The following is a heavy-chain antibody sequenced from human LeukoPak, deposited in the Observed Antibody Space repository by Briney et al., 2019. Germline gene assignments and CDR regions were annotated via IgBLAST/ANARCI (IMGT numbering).Heavy chain of an antibody. Sequence: GGSLRLSCAASGSTFSSYAMSWVRQAPGKGLEWVPAITGSGGSTYYADSVKGRFTISRDNSKNTLYLQMNRLRAEDTAVYYCAKVPLIAAPKHFDYWGQGTLVTVSS. CDR1: GSTFSSYA. CDR3: AKVPLIAAPKHFDY. J-gene: IGHJ4*02. V-gene: IGHV3-23*01. D-gene: IGHD6-13*01. CDR2: ITGSGGST.